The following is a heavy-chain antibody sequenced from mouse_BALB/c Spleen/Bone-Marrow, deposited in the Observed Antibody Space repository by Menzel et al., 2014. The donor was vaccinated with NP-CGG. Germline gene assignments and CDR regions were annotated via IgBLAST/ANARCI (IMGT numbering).Heavy chain of an antibody. CDR1: GFNIKDTY. V-gene: IGHV14-3*02. CDR3: ARYRLGTYFDY. J-gene: IGHJ2*01. Sequence: VQLQQSGAELVKPGASVKLPCTASGFNIKDTYMHWVKQRPEQGLEWIGRIDPANGNTKYDPKFQGKATITADTSSNTAYLQLSSLTSEGTAVYYCARYRLGTYFDYWGQGTTLTVSS. D-gene: IGHD2-14*01. CDR2: IDPANGNT.